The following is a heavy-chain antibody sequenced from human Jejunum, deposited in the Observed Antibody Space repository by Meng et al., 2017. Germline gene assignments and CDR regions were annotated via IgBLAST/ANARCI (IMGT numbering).Heavy chain of an antibody. CDR2: VFHTGSS. D-gene: IGHD5-12*01. V-gene: IGHV4-4*02. CDR3: ARGATGTRPFDY. CDR1: GGCISNTTW. Sequence: QRPVPSRGNSSRTCFSTCAVCGGCISNTTWTTVVRPPPGKWPDLIGDVFHTGSSNYSPSLRSLVTISVDKSKNQLSLELTSLTAADTAVYYCARGATGTRPFDYWGQGTLVTVSS. J-gene: IGHJ4*02.